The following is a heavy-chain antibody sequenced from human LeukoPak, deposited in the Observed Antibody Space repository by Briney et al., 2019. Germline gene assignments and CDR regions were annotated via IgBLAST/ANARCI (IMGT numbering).Heavy chain of an antibody. D-gene: IGHD1-1*01. Sequence: GASVKVSCKASGGTFDNSAINWVRQAPGQGLEWMGRIIPILNIPNYAQKLQGRVTIAADKSTSTAYMELSSLRSDDTAVYYCAWEKMEVGYYGLDVWGQGTTVTVSS. CDR1: GGTFDNSA. CDR2: IIPILNIP. J-gene: IGHJ6*02. CDR3: AWEKMEVGYYGLDV. V-gene: IGHV1-69*04.